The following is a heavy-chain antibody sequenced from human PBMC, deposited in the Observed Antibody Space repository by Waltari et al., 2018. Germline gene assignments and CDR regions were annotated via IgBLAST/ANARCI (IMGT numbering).Heavy chain of an antibody. CDR3: ARGHDYYDSSGYSG. Sequence: EVQLVESGGGLVQPGGSLRLSCAASGFTFSSYWISWVRKAPGKGLEWVANIKQDGSEKYYVDSVKGRFTISRDNAKNSLYLQMNSLRAEDTAVYYCARGHDYYDSSGYSGWGQGTLVTVSS. J-gene: IGHJ4*02. CDR1: GFTFSSYW. CDR2: IKQDGSEK. V-gene: IGHV3-7*01. D-gene: IGHD3-22*01.